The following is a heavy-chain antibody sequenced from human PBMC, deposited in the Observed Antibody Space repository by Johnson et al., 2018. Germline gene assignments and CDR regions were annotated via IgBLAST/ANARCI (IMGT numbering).Heavy chain of an antibody. CDR3: AKDGSETYYHYYYMDG. V-gene: IGHV3-33*03. D-gene: IGHD3-10*01. CDR2: IWYAGSNK. J-gene: IGHJ6*03. CDR1: GFTFSSYG. Sequence: QVQLVESGVGVVQPGRSLRLSCAASGFTFSSYGMHWVRQAPGQGLEWVAVIWYAGSNKSYADSGNGRFPIPRDNAKNYLYLQMNSLRAEDTAVYYCAKDGSETYYHYYYMDGWGKGTTVTVSS.